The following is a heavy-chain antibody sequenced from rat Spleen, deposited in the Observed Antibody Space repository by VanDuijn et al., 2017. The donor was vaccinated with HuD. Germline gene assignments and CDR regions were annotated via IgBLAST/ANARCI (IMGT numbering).Heavy chain of an antibody. D-gene: IGHD1-6*01. V-gene: IGHV2-1*01. CDR3: TSFMYTTDYYPPRDY. J-gene: IGHJ2*01. CDR1: GFSLISNS. CDR2: LWGDGST. Sequence: QVQLKESGPGLVQPAQTLSLTCTVSGFSLISNSVHWVRQPPGKGLEWMGGLWGDGSTDYNSTLKSRLSISRDTSKSQVLLKMNSLQTEDTAIYFCTSFMYTTDYYPPRDYWGQGVMVTVSS.